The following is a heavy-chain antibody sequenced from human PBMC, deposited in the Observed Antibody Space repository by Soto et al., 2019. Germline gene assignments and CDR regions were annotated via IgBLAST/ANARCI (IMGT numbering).Heavy chain of an antibody. CDR1: GFTFSSYW. Sequence: GGSLRLSCAASGFTFSSYWMHWVRQAPGKGLVWVSRINSDGSSTSYADSVKGRFTISRDNAKNTLYLQMNSLRAEDTAVYYCARGVHDYYYGMDVWGQGTTVTVSS. J-gene: IGHJ6*02. D-gene: IGHD1-1*01. CDR3: ARGVHDYYYGMDV. CDR2: INSDGSST. V-gene: IGHV3-74*01.